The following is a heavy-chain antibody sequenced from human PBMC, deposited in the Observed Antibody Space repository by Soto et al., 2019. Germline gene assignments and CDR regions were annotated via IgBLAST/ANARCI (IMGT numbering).Heavy chain of an antibody. J-gene: IGHJ5*02. CDR2: ISYDGSNK. D-gene: IGHD6-19*01. CDR3: PKIAVAESSSGWLDP. V-gene: IGHV3-30*18. CDR1: GFTFSSYD. Sequence: WGSLRLSCAASGFTFSSYDMHWFRQAPGKGLERVAVISYDGSNKYYADSVKGRFTISRDNSKNTLYLQMNSLRAEDTAVYYCPKIAVAESSSGWLDPWGQGTMVTLAS.